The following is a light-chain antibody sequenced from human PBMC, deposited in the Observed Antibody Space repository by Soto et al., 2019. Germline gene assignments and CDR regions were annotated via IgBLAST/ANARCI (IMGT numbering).Light chain of an antibody. CDR1: QSVSSTY. CDR2: GAS. Sequence: IVLTQSPGTLSLSPGERATLSCRASQSVSSTYIAWYQQNPGQAPMLLIYGASSRATGIPERFSGSGSGTDFTLTISRLEPEDFPVYFCHQYGRSPPFTFGQGTNVEIK. J-gene: IGKJ2*01. V-gene: IGKV3-20*01. CDR3: HQYGRSPPFT.